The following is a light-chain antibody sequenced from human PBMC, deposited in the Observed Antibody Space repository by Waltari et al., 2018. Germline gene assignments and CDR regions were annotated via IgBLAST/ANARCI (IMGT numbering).Light chain of an antibody. CDR3: QNHERLPAT. CDR1: QNIGTY. J-gene: IGKJ1*01. CDR2: AAS. Sequence: LTQSPGTLSVSPGERATLSCRASQNIGTYLVWYQQKPGQAPRLLMYAASRRATGIPDRFSGSGSGTDFSLTITRLDPEDFAVYYCQNHERLPATFGQGTKVEIK. V-gene: IGKV3-20*01.